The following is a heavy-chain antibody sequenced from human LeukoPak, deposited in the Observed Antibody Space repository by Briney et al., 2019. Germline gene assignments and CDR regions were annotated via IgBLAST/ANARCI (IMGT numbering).Heavy chain of an antibody. CDR3: ARESITIFGVVTPPDY. J-gene: IGHJ4*02. D-gene: IGHD3-3*01. Sequence: ASETLSLTCTVSGGSISSYYWSWIRQPPGKGLEWIGYIYYSGSTNYNPSLKSRVTISVDTSKNQFSLKLSSVTAADTAVYYCARESITIFGVVTPPDYWGQGTLVTVSS. V-gene: IGHV4-59*12. CDR2: IYYSGST. CDR1: GGSISSYY.